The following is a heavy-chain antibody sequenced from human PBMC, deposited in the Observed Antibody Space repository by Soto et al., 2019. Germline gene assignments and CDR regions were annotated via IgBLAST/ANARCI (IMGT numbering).Heavy chain of an antibody. V-gene: IGHV3-30-3*01. CDR1: GFTFSSYA. D-gene: IGHD3-22*01. Sequence: GGSLRLSCAASGFTFSSYAMHWVRQAPGKGLEWVAVISYDGSNKYYADSVKGRFTISRDNSKNTLYLQMNSLRAEDTAVYYCARAGGSGYYFWFDPWGQGTLVTVSS. CDR2: ISYDGSNK. CDR3: ARAGGSGYYFWFDP. J-gene: IGHJ5*02.